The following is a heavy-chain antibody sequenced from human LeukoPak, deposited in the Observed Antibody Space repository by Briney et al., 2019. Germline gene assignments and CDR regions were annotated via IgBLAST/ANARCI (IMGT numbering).Heavy chain of an antibody. CDR3: AKGRSDFFAYYYYLDV. CDR1: GYTLTSNY. CDR2: INPSGGST. D-gene: IGHD2-21*02. V-gene: IGHV1-46*03. J-gene: IGHJ6*03. Sequence: ASMKVSCKASGYTLTSNYIHWVRLAPGQGLEWMGIINPSGGSTTYAQKFQGRVTMTRDTSTSTVYMELTSLRSEDTAVYYCAKGRSDFFAYYYYLDVWGKGTTVTVSS.